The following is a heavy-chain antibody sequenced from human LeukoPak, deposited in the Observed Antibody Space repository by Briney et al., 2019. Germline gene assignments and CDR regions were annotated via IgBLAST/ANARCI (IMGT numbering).Heavy chain of an antibody. D-gene: IGHD3-3*01. Sequence: PSETLSLTCTVSGGSISSYYWSWIRQPPGKGLEWIGYIYYSGSTNYNPSLKSRVTISVDTSKNQFSLKLSSVTAADTAVYYCARGEFLEWSDAFDIWGQGTMVTVSS. CDR1: GGSISSYY. V-gene: IGHV4-59*01. J-gene: IGHJ3*02. CDR3: ARGEFLEWSDAFDI. CDR2: IYYSGST.